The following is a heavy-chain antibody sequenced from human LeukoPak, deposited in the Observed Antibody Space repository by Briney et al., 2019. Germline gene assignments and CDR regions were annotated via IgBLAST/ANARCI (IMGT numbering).Heavy chain of an antibody. CDR1: GYTFSSYY. CDR2: INPTGGIT. Sequence: ASVKVSCKASGYTFSSYYIHWVRQAPGQGLEWMGIINPTGGITSYARRFQGRVTLTRDTSTTTVYMELSSLRSDDTAVYYCARDREVWFGQFGKSLFDHWGQGTLVTVSS. J-gene: IGHJ4*02. CDR3: ARDREVWFGQFGKSLFDH. V-gene: IGHV1-46*01. D-gene: IGHD3-10*01.